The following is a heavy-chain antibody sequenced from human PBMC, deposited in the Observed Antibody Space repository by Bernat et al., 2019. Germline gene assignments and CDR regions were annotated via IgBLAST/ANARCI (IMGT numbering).Heavy chain of an antibody. CDR3: ARDRAVTTCLDY. J-gene: IGHJ4*02. CDR2: IKQDGREK. D-gene: IGHD4-17*01. Sequence: EVQLVESGGGLVQPGGSLRLSCAASGFTFSSYWMSWVRQAPGKGREWVANIKQDGREKFYVDSRKVRFTISADNAKNSLCRQMNSLRAGDTAVYYCARDRAVTTCLDYWGQGTLVTVSS. V-gene: IGHV3-7*01. CDR1: GFTFSSYW.